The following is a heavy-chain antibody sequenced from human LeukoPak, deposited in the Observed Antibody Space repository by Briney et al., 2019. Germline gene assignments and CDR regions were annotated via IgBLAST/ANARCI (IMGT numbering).Heavy chain of an antibody. CDR2: IYPGDSDT. CDR3: ARHPIAVAGTYWFDP. CDR1: GYSFTSYW. Sequence: GESLKISCKGSGYSFTSYWIGWVRQMPGKGLEWMGIIYPGDSDTRYSPSFQGQVTISADKSISTAYLQWSSLKASDTAMYYCARHPIAVAGTYWFDPWGQGTLVTVSS. J-gene: IGHJ5*02. D-gene: IGHD6-13*01. V-gene: IGHV5-51*01.